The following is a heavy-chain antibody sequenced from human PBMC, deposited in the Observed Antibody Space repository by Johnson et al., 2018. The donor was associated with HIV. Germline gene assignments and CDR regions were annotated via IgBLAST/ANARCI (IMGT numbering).Heavy chain of an antibody. Sequence: EVQLVESGGGLVQPGRSLRLSCAASGFTFRNYGMHWVRQAPGKGLEWVANIKQDGSEKYYVDSVKGRFTISRDNAKNSLYLQMNSLRAEDTAVYYCARDGDEGAFDIWGQGTMVTVSS. D-gene: IGHD3-10*01. CDR1: GFTFRNYG. CDR3: ARDGDEGAFDI. J-gene: IGHJ3*02. V-gene: IGHV3-7*03. CDR2: IKQDGSEK.